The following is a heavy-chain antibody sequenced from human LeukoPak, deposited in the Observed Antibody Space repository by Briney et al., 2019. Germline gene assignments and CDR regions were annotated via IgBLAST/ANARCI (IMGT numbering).Heavy chain of an antibody. J-gene: IGHJ4*02. CDR2: IKQDGSAK. D-gene: IGHD3-22*01. CDR3: PRMIAELYDSRGYFDY. Sequence: PGGSLRLSCAASGFTFSRYWMSWVRQAPGEGLEWVANIKQDGSAKNYVDSVRGRFTISRDNAKKSLYLQMNSLRVEDTAVYYCPRMIAELYDSRGYFDYWGQGTLVTVSS. V-gene: IGHV3-7*01. CDR1: GFTFSRYW.